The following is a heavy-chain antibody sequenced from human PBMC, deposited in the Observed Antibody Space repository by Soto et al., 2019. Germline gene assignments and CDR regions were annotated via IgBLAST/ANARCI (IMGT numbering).Heavy chain of an antibody. CDR1: GVTFSSYA. CDR3: VRGRDGHNSYYSDH. CDR2: IIPIFDTT. Sequence: QVELVQSGAEVKMPGSSVKVSCKASGVTFSSYAINWERQAPGQGLEWIGGIIPIFDTTNYAQKFQGRVKVTADESTRTTYMELSSLRSEDTAVYYCVRGRDGHNSYYSDHWGPGTQVAVSS. J-gene: IGHJ4*02. V-gene: IGHV1-69*01.